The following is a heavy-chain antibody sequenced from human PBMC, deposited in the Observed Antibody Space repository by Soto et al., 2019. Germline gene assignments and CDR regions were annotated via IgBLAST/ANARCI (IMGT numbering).Heavy chain of an antibody. CDR1: GGTFSSFA. Sequence: QVQLVQSRAEVKKPGSSVKVSCKASGGTFSSFAISWVRQAPGQGLEWMGGIIPIFGTTNYAQKFQGRVTITADESTSTAYMEVTTLRSEDTAVYYCARDRDHTYDYWGQGTLVTVSS. CDR3: ARDRDHTYDY. CDR2: IIPIFGTT. V-gene: IGHV1-69*01. J-gene: IGHJ4*02.